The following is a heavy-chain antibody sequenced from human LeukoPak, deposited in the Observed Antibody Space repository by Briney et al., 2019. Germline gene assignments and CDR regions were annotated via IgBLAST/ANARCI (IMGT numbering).Heavy chain of an antibody. CDR3: ARVNYFDAFDI. V-gene: IGHV1-69*05. Sequence: LVKVSCKASGGTFSSYAISWVRQAPGQGLEWMGGIIPIFGTANYAQKFQGRVTITTDESTCTAYMELSSLRSEDTAVYYCARVNYFDAFDIWGQGTMVTVSS. CDR1: GGTFSSYA. CDR2: IIPIFGTA. J-gene: IGHJ3*02. D-gene: IGHD3-10*01.